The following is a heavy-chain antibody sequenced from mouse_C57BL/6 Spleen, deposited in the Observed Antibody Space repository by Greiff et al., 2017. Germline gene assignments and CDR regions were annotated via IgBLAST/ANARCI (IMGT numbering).Heavy chain of an antibody. D-gene: IGHD4-1*02. CDR3: ARDLDSNSGAY. CDR1: GFTFSSYA. Sequence: EVKLEESGGGLVKPGGSLKLSCAASGFTFSSYAMSWVRQTPEKRLEWVATISDGGSYTYYPDNVKGRFTISRDNAKNNLYLQMSHLKSEDTAMYYCARDLDSNSGAYWGQGTLVTVSA. CDR2: ISDGGSYT. V-gene: IGHV5-4*01. J-gene: IGHJ3*01.